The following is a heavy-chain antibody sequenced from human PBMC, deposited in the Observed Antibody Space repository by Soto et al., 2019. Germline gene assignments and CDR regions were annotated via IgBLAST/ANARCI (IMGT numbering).Heavy chain of an antibody. J-gene: IGHJ4*02. V-gene: IGHV1-3*01. CDR1: GYAFTSYA. D-gene: IGHD3-22*01. CDR2: INAGNGNT. Sequence: ASVKVSCKASGYAFTSYAMHWVRQSPGQRLEWMGWINAGNGNTKYSQKFQGRVTITRDTSASTAYMELKSVTAADTAVFYCAGLFPYVSSGYHLNYLGQGTLVTVSS. CDR3: AGLFPYVSSGYHLNY.